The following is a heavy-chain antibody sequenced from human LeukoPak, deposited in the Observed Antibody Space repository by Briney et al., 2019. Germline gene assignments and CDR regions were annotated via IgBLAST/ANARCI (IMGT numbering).Heavy chain of an antibody. CDR2: IYHSGST. V-gene: IGHV4-59*12. J-gene: IGHJ4*02. CDR1: GGSISSYY. D-gene: IGHD1-1*01. CDR3: ARAPGTTGTPLINY. Sequence: QASETLSLTCTVSGGSISSYYWSWIRQPPGKGLEWIGEIYHSGSTNYNPSLKSRVTISVAKSKNQFSLKLSSVTAADTAVYYCARAPGTTGTPLINYWGQGTLVTVSS.